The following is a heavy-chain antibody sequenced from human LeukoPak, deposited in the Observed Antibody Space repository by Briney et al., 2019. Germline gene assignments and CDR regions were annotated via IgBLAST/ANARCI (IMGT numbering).Heavy chain of an antibody. CDR2: IIPIFGTA. J-gene: IGHJ4*02. D-gene: IGHD5-12*01. CDR3: ARLGYSGYDVVDY. Sequence: SVKVSCKASGGTFSSYAISWVRQAPGQGLEWMGGIIPIFGTANYAQKFQGRVTITADESTSTAYMELSSLRSEDTAVYYCARLGYSGYDVVDYWGQGTLVTVSS. V-gene: IGHV1-69*13. CDR1: GGTFSSYA.